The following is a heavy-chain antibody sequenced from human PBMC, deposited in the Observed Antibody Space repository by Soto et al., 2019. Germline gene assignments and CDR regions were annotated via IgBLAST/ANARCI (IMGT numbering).Heavy chain of an antibody. Sequence: SETLSLTCTVSGGSISSSSYYWGWIRQPPGKGLEWIGSIYYSGSTYYNPSLKSRVTISVDTSKNQFSLKLSSVTAADTAVYYCASYKKQQLVVSGFDYWGQGTLVTVSS. J-gene: IGHJ4*02. CDR3: ASYKKQQLVVSGFDY. D-gene: IGHD6-13*01. V-gene: IGHV4-39*07. CDR1: GGSISSSSYY. CDR2: IYYSGST.